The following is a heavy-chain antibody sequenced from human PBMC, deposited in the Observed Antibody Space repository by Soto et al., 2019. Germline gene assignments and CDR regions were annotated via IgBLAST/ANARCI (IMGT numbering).Heavy chain of an antibody. CDR1: GFTVSAKY. D-gene: IGHD5-12*01. V-gene: IGHV3-53*01. CDR2: IYRSGKI. J-gene: IGHJ6*02. CDR3: ARDSGLIRENYGMDV. Sequence: ELQLVESGGGVIQPGGSLRLSCAASGFTVSAKYLTWVRRAPGRGLEWVSVIYRSGKIYYPDSVRGRFTTSRDDSQNTFFLHMNALRVEVTAVYYCARDSGLIRENYGMDVWGQGTTVAVSS.